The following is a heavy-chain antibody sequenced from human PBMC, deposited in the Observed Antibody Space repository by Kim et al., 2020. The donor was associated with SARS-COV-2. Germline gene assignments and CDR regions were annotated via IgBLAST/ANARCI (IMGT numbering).Heavy chain of an antibody. D-gene: IGHD3-10*01. J-gene: IGHJ6*02. Sequence: SETLSLTCTVSGGSISSYYWSWIRQPPGKGLEWIGYIYYSGSTNYNPSLKSRVTISVDTSKNQFSLKLSSVTAADTAVYYCARVPLWFGELSRQYYYYYGMDVWGQGTTVTVSS. CDR3: ARVPLWFGELSRQYYYYYGMDV. CDR1: GGSISSYY. V-gene: IGHV4-59*01. CDR2: IYYSGST.